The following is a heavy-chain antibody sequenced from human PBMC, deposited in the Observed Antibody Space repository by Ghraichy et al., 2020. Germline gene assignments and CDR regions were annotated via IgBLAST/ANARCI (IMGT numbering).Heavy chain of an antibody. D-gene: IGHD3-22*01. CDR3: ARDRYYDSIGRYYYYYYGMDV. CDR2: IYADNSS. V-gene: IGHV3-66*01. J-gene: IGHJ6*02. Sequence: ETLRLSCAASGVSVSYNYMSWVRQAPGKGLEWVSLIYADNSSYYADSMKGRVTISRDNSKNTVYLQMNSLRAEDTAVYYCARDRYYDSIGRYYYYYYGMDVWGQGTTVTVSS. CDR1: GVSVSYNY.